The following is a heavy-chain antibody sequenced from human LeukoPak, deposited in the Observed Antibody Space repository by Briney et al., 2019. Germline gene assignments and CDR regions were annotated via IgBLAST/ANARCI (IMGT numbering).Heavy chain of an antibody. CDR2: IYFSGST. Sequence: SETLSLTCAVSGGSITSSSYYWGWIRQPPGKGLEWIGYIYFSGSTYYNPSLKGRVTISADTAKNQFSLQLSSVTAADTAVYYCATNHCSGGSCYFDYWGQGTRVTVSS. D-gene: IGHD2-15*01. CDR1: GGSITSSSYY. J-gene: IGHJ4*02. V-gene: IGHV4-39*01. CDR3: ATNHCSGGSCYFDY.